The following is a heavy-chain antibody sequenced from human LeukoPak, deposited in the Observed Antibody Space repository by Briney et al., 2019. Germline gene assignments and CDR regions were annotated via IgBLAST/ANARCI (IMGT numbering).Heavy chain of an antibody. Sequence: GASVKVSCKASGYTFTGYYMHWVRQAPGQGLEWMGWINPNSGGTNYAQKFQGRVTMTRDTSISTAYMEPSRLRSDDTAVYYCARDYCSSTSCYYYYMDVWGKGTTVTVSS. D-gene: IGHD2-2*01. CDR2: INPNSGGT. CDR1: GYTFTGYY. V-gene: IGHV1-2*02. CDR3: ARDYCSSTSCYYYYMDV. J-gene: IGHJ6*03.